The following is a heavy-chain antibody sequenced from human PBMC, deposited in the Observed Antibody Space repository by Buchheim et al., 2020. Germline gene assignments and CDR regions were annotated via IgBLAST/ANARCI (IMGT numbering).Heavy chain of an antibody. Sequence: QVQLQQWGAGLLKPSETLSLTCAVYGGSFSGYHWSWIRQPPGKGLEWIGEINHSGITNYNPSLKSRVTISADTSKNQFSLKLSSVTAADTAVYYCARFTIFGLHYYYGMDVWGQGTT. D-gene: IGHD3-3*01. CDR3: ARFTIFGLHYYYGMDV. CDR2: INHSGIT. J-gene: IGHJ6*02. CDR1: GGSFSGYH. V-gene: IGHV4-34*01.